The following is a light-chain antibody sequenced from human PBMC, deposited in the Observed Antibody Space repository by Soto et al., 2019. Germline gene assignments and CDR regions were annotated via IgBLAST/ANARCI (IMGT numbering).Light chain of an antibody. J-gene: IGLJ3*02. CDR1: SSNIGAGYD. V-gene: IGLV1-40*01. Sequence: QSVLTQPPSVSGAPGQTVTISCTASSSNIGAGYDVHWYQQLPGTAPKLLIYGNSNRHSGVPDRFSGSNSGTSAALAIPGLQAEDEADYYCQPFDSSVSGVFGGGTKVTVL. CDR2: GNS. CDR3: QPFDSSVSGV.